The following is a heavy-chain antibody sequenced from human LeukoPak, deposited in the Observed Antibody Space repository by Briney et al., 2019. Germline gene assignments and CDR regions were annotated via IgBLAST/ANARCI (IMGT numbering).Heavy chain of an antibody. V-gene: IGHV1-8*01. CDR3: ARERSGAFDY. J-gene: IGHJ4*02. Sequence: ASVKVSCKASGYSFSSHDINWVRQATGQGLEWMGWMNPKSGNTDHAQKFQGRVTMSRNTSISVAYLELSSLRSEDTAVYYCARERSGAFDYWGQGTLVTVSS. CDR1: GYSFSSHD. CDR2: MNPKSGNT. D-gene: IGHD7-27*01.